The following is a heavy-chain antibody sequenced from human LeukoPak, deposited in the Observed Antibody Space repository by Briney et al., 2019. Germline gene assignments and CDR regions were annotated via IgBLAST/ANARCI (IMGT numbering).Heavy chain of an antibody. CDR2: INPNSGGT. J-gene: IGHJ4*02. D-gene: IGHD3-10*01. CDR1: GYTFTGYY. Sequence: GASVKVSCKASGYTFTGYYMHWVRQAPGQGLEWMGWINPNSGGTNYAQKFQGRVTMTRDTSISTAYMELSRLRSDDTAVYYCARGRYYGSGSYYKAFDYRGQGTLVTVSS. V-gene: IGHV1-2*02. CDR3: ARGRYYGSGSYYKAFDY.